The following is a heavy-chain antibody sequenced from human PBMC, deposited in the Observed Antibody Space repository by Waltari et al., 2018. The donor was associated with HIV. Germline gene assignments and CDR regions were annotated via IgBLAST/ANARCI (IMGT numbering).Heavy chain of an antibody. V-gene: IGHV3-73*01. Sequence: EVQLVGSGGGLVQHGGALKPSCEAPGFTFRGSTMHWGGQASGKGLEWVGRIRTKANSYATAYAASVKGRFIISRDDSKNTAYLQMNNLKTEDTAVYYCTRLVAAVAGTGYWGQGTLVTVSS. CDR1: GFTFRGST. D-gene: IGHD6-19*01. CDR2: IRTKANSYAT. J-gene: IGHJ4*02. CDR3: TRLVAAVAGTGY.